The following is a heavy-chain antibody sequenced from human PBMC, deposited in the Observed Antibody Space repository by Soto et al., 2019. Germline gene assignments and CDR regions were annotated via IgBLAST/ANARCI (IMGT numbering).Heavy chain of an antibody. CDR3: ARVMTITMLGVYYYGMDV. Sequence: QVQLVQSGAEVKKPGSSVKVSCKASGGTFSSYAISWVRQAPGQGLEWMGGIIPIFGTANYAQKFQGRVTITADESTSTAYMELSSLRSEDTAVYYCARVMTITMLGVYYYGMDVWGQGTTVTVSS. J-gene: IGHJ6*02. CDR2: IIPIFGTA. D-gene: IGHD3-3*01. CDR1: GGTFSSYA. V-gene: IGHV1-69*12.